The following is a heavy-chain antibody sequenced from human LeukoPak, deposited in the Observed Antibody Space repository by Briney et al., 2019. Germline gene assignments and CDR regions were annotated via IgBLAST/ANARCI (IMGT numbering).Heavy chain of an antibody. CDR2: IFGTA. CDR3: ARRQGIAVAGTVWFDP. D-gene: IGHD6-19*01. J-gene: IGHJ5*02. V-gene: IGHV1-69*05. Sequence: IFGTANYAQKFQGRVTITTDESTSTAYMELSSLRSEDTAVYYCARRQGIAVAGTVWFDPWGQGTLVTVSS.